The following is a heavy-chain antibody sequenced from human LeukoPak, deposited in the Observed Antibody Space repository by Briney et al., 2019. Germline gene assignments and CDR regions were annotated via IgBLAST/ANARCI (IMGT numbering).Heavy chain of an antibody. Sequence: ASVKVSCKASGYTFTSYGINWVRQATGQGLEWMGWMNPNSGNTGYAQKFQGRVTMTGNTSISTAYMELSSLRSEDTAVYYCARGSLYDFWSGYQGYYYGMDVWGQGTTVTVSS. J-gene: IGHJ6*02. D-gene: IGHD3-3*01. CDR2: MNPNSGNT. CDR1: GYTFTSYG. V-gene: IGHV1-8*01. CDR3: ARGSLYDFWSGYQGYYYGMDV.